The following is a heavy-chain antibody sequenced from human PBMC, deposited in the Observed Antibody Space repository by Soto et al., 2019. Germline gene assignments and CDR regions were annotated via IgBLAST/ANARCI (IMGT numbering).Heavy chain of an antibody. CDR3: AREAYSNYSYGMDV. CDR1: GFTFSSYS. J-gene: IGHJ6*02. V-gene: IGHV3-21*01. Sequence: EVQLVESGGGLVKPGGSLRLSCEASGFTFSSYSMNWVRQAPGKGLEWVSSISSSSSYIYYADSVKGRFTISRDNAKNSLYLQMNSLRAEDTAVYYCAREAYSNYSYGMDVWGQGTTVTVSS. CDR2: ISSSSSYI. D-gene: IGHD4-4*01.